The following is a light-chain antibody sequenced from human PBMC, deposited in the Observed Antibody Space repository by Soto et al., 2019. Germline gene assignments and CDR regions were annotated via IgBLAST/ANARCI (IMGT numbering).Light chain of an antibody. Sequence: AIRMTQSLSSLSASTGDRVTITCRASQGISSYLAWYQQKPGKAPKLLIYAASTLQSGVPSRFSGSGSGTDFTLTISCLQSEDFATYYCQQYYSYPSFGPGTKVDIK. CDR1: QGISSY. CDR3: QQYYSYPS. V-gene: IGKV1-8*01. J-gene: IGKJ3*01. CDR2: AAS.